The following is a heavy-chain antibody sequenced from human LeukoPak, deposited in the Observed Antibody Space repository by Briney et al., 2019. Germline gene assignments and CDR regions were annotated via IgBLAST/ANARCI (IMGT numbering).Heavy chain of an antibody. D-gene: IGHD3-10*01. CDR3: ARDGMYYYGSGSSARDYYYYMDV. Sequence: GGSLRLSCAASGFTFSTYAMNWVRQAPGKGLEWVSLISGSGSRTHYADSVKGRFTISRDNSKNSLYLQMNSLRAEDTAVYYCARDGMYYYGSGSSARDYYYYMDVWGKGTTVTISS. CDR1: GFTFSTYA. CDR2: ISGSGSRT. V-gene: IGHV3-23*01. J-gene: IGHJ6*03.